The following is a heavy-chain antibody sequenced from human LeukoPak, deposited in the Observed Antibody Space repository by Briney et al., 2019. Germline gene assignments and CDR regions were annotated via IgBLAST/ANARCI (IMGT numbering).Heavy chain of an antibody. Sequence: PGGSLRLSCAASGFTFSSYEMNWVRQAPGKGLEWVSSISSDSNYIYYADSVKGRFTISRDNAKNSLYLQMNSLRAEDTAVYYCARSVTMIVDWFDPWGQGTLVTVSS. CDR1: GFTFSSYE. CDR3: ARSVTMIVDWFDP. J-gene: IGHJ5*02. D-gene: IGHD3-22*01. CDR2: ISSDSNYI. V-gene: IGHV3-21*01.